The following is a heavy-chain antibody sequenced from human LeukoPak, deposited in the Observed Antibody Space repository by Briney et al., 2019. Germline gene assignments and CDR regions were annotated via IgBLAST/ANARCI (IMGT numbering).Heavy chain of an antibody. V-gene: IGHV3-11*03. Sequence: VGSLRLSCAASGFSISDYYMTWIRQAPGKGLEWVSYISSSSSHTNYADSVKGRFTISRDNAKNSLYLQMNSLRAEDTAVYYCARTAFCGGDCYYDGFDMWGQGTMVTVSS. J-gene: IGHJ3*02. CDR3: ARTAFCGGDCYYDGFDM. CDR2: ISSSSSHT. D-gene: IGHD2-21*02. CDR1: GFSISDYY.